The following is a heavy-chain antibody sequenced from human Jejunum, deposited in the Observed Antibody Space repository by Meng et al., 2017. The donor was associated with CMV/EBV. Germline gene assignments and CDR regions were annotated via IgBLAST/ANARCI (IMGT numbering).Heavy chain of an antibody. CDR2: IDSDESNT. CDR3: ARSTSSQTDYWG. J-gene: IGHJ4*02. Sequence: YLMHWVRQAPGKGLVWVARIDSDESNTSDESKTRYADSVKGRFTISRDNAKNTLYLQMNSLRDDDTAVYYCARSTSSQTDYWGWGQGTLVTVSS. V-gene: IGHV3-74*01. CDR1: YL. D-gene: IGHD6-6*01.